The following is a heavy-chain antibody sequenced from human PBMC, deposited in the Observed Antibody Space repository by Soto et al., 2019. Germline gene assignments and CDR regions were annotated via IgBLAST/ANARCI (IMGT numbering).Heavy chain of an antibody. Sequence: SETLSLTCAVSGYSISSGYYWGWIRQPPGKGLEWIGSIYHSGSTYYNPSLKSRVTISVDTSKNQFSLKLSSVTAADTAVYYCARDDGYSYGYVDYWGQGTLVTVS. CDR2: IYHSGST. CDR3: ARDDGYSYGYVDY. V-gene: IGHV4-38-2*02. D-gene: IGHD5-18*01. J-gene: IGHJ4*02. CDR1: GYSISSGYY.